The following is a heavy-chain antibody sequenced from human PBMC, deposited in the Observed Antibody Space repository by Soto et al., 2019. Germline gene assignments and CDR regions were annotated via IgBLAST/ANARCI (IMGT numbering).Heavy chain of an antibody. D-gene: IGHD6-19*01. CDR1: GFTFSSYG. CDR2: ISADGRCQ. Sequence: QVQLVESGGGVVQPGGSLRLSCAASGFTFSSYGIQWVRQAPGKGLEWVAVISADGRCQYFADSVKGRFTISRDNSKNTLYLQMNSLRAEDTAVYYCVKEYSSGWSYWYFDLWGRGTLVTVSS. J-gene: IGHJ2*01. V-gene: IGHV3-30*18. CDR3: VKEYSSGWSYWYFDL.